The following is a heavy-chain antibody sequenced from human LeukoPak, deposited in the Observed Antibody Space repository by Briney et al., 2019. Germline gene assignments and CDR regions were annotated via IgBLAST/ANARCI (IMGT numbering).Heavy chain of an antibody. V-gene: IGHV3-21*01. D-gene: IGHD2-2*01. Sequence: GGSLRLSCAASGFTFSGYSMNWVRQAPGKGLEWVSSISGSSDCIFYADLAKGRFTISRDNAKNSVYLQMNSLRADDTAVYYCASDLPAATSWGQGTLVTVSS. J-gene: IGHJ4*02. CDR1: GFTFSGYS. CDR2: ISGSSDCI. CDR3: ASDLPAATS.